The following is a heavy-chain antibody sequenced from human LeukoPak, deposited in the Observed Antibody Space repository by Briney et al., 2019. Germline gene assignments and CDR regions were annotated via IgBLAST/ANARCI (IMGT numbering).Heavy chain of an antibody. J-gene: IGHJ4*02. Sequence: GRSLRLSCAASGFTFSNYGMSWVRQAPGKGLEWVANIKQDGSEKYYVDSVKGRFTVSRDNVKNSLYLQMNSLRAEDTAVYYCARDSYYYDSSGSKGFDYWGQGTLVTVSS. V-gene: IGHV3-7*01. CDR1: GFTFSNYG. D-gene: IGHD3-22*01. CDR2: IKQDGSEK. CDR3: ARDSYYYDSSGSKGFDY.